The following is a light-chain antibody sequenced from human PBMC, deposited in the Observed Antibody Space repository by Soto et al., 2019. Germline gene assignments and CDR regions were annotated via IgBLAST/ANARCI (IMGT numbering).Light chain of an antibody. J-gene: IGLJ1*01. CDR1: SSDVGAYNY. CDR2: DVS. Sequence: QSALTQPASVSGSPGQSITISCTGTSSDVGAYNYVSWYQQHPGKAPKLMIYDVSNRPSGVSNRFSGSKSGNTASLTISGLQAEDEADYYCNSYTSSPTSYVFGTGTKLTVL. V-gene: IGLV2-14*01. CDR3: NSYTSSPTSYV.